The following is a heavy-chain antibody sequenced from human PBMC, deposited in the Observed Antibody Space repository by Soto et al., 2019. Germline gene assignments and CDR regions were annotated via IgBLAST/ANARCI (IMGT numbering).Heavy chain of an antibody. CDR2: IKQDGSEK. V-gene: IGHV3-7*03. CDR1: GFTFSIYW. J-gene: IGHJ5*02. CDR3: AREDYHILTGDNWFDP. D-gene: IGHD3-9*01. Sequence: GGSLRLSCAASGFTFSIYWMSWVRHAPGKGLEWVANIKQDGSEKYYVDSVKGRFTISRDNAKNSLYLQMNSLRAEDTAVYYCAREDYHILTGDNWFDPWGQGTLVTVS.